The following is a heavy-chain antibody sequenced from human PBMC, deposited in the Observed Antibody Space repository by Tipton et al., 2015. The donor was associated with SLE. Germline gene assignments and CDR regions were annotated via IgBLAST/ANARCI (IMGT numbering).Heavy chain of an antibody. CDR1: GGSISSYY. D-gene: IGHD1-26*01. CDR3: VTMDWEVLLSVEY. V-gene: IGHV4-59*08. J-gene: IGHJ4*02. CDR2: IYNSGST. Sequence: LRLSCTVSGGSISSYYWSWIRQPPGKGLEWIGYIYNSGSTNYNPSLKSRVTISVDTSKNHFSLNLGSVTATDTAVYYCVTMDWEVLLSVEYWGPGTLVTVSS.